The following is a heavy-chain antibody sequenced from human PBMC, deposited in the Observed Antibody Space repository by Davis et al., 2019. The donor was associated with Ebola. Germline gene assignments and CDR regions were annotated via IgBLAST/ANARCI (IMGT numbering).Heavy chain of an antibody. CDR1: GYSFTSYW. Sequence: GESLKISCKGSGYSFTSYWIGWVRQMPGKGLEWMGIIYPGDSDTRYSPSFQGQVTISADKSISTAYLQWSSLKASDTAMYYCARHVYRYYYGSRQTPYGMDVWGQGTTVTVSS. J-gene: IGHJ6*02. D-gene: IGHD3-10*01. CDR3: ARHVYRYYYGSRQTPYGMDV. V-gene: IGHV5-51*01. CDR2: IYPGDSDT.